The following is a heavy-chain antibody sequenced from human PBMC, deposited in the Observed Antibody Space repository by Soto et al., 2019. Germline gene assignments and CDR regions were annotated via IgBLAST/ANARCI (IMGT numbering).Heavy chain of an antibody. V-gene: IGHV3-66*01. CDR1: GFTVSTKY. J-gene: IGHJ4*02. D-gene: IGHD3-16*01. Sequence: EVQLVESGGGLVQPGGSLRLSCAASGFTVSTKYMSWVRQAPGKGLEWVSVIYSGGSTFYADSVRGRFTISRDNSKNAVKLQMNSLRAEDTAVYYCARDPWAAEYWGKGTLVTVSS. CDR3: ARDPWAAEY. CDR2: IYSGGST.